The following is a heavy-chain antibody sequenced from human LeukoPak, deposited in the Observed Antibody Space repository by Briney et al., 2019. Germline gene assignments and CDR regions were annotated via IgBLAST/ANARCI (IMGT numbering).Heavy chain of an antibody. Sequence: GGSLRLSCAASGFTFSTYSMNWVRQAPGKGLEWVSSISSSSSYIYYADSVKGRFTISRDRARNSLYLQMNSLRAEDTAVYFCARGSIYSSSWYGAFDCWGQGTLVTVSS. CDR3: ARGSIYSSSWYGAFDC. V-gene: IGHV3-21*01. CDR1: GFTFSTYS. CDR2: ISSSSSYI. J-gene: IGHJ4*02. D-gene: IGHD6-13*01.